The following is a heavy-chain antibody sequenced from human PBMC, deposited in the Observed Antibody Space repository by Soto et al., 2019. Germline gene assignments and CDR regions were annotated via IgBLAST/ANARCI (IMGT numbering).Heavy chain of an antibody. CDR2: IKPDGSEK. V-gene: IGHV3-7*03. CDR1: GIPFSGHW. Sequence: GGSLRLSCAASGIPFSGHWMTWVRQAPGKGLEWVANIKPDGSEKYYVDSVKGRFTISRDNAKDSVYLEMNSLRPEDTAVYFCATRPADTFYYAVSDYWGQGTLVTVS. J-gene: IGHJ4*02. CDR3: ATRPADTFYYAVSDY. D-gene: IGHD3-3*01.